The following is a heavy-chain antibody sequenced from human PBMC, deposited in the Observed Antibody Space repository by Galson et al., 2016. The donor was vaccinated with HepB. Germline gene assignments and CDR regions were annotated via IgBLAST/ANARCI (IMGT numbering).Heavy chain of an antibody. V-gene: IGHV3-23*01. CDR3: AQRRLGLGNFYFDY. CDR1: GFTFNAYA. Sequence: SLRLSCAASGFTFNAYAMSWVRQSPGKGLEWVSAITSSGVGTFYTDFVKGRFTISRDNSKNTLYLQMNSLRVEDTATYFCAQRRLGLGNFYFDYWGQGTLVTVSS. D-gene: IGHD3-16*01. J-gene: IGHJ4*02. CDR2: ITSSGVGT.